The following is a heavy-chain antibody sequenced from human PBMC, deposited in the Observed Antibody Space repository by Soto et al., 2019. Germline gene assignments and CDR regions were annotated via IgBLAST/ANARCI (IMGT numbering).Heavy chain of an antibody. D-gene: IGHD3-16*01. CDR1: GGTFSSYT. V-gene: IGHV1-69*02. Sequence: QVQLVQSGAEVKKPGSSVKVSCKASGGTFSSYTLSWVRQAPGQGLEWMGRIIPILGIANYAQKFQGRVTITADKSTSTAYMELSSLRSEDTAVYYCGGGGGHRSFDYWGQGTLVTVSS. J-gene: IGHJ4*02. CDR3: GGGGGHRSFDY. CDR2: IIPILGIA.